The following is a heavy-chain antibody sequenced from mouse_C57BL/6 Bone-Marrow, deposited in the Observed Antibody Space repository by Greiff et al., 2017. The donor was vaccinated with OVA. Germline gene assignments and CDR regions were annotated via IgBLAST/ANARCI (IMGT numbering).Heavy chain of an antibody. Sequence: EVQLQQSGGGLVQPGGSMKLSCVASGFTFSNYWMNWVRQSPEKGLEWVAQIRLKSDNYATHYAESVKGRFTISRDDSKSRVYLQMNNLRAEDTGIYYCTAYYYGSSCLYFDVWGTGTTVTVSS. CDR2: IRLKSDNYAT. D-gene: IGHD1-1*01. CDR3: TAYYYGSSCLYFDV. V-gene: IGHV6-3*01. CDR1: GFTFSNYW. J-gene: IGHJ1*03.